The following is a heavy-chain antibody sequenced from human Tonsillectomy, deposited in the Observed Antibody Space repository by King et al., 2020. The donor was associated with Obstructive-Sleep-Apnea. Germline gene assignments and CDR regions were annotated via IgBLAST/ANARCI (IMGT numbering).Heavy chain of an antibody. J-gene: IGHJ4*02. CDR1: GFTFNNYP. D-gene: IGHD6-19*01. CDR3: AKDDSSGWYSDY. V-gene: IGHV3-48*04. Sequence: VQLVESGGGLVQPGGSLRLSCAASGFTFNNYPMNWVRQAPGKGLEGLSYINSGSDTIYYADSVKGRFTISRDNAKNSLYLQMSSVRAEDTAVYYCAKDDSSGWYSDYWGQGTLVTVSS. CDR2: INSGSDTI.